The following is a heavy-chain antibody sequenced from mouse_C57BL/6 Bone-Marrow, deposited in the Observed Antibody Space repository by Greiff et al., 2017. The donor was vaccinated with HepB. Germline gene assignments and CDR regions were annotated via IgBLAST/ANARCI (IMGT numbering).Heavy chain of an antibody. CDR3: AILYGSSNWYFDV. Sequence: QVQLQQSDAELVKPGASVKISCKVSGYTFTDHTIHWMKQRPEQGLEWIGYIYPRDGSTKYNEKFKGKATLTADKSSSTAYMQLNSLTSEDSAIYFCAILYGSSNWYFDVWGTGTTVTVSS. CDR1: GYTFTDHT. V-gene: IGHV1-78*01. D-gene: IGHD1-1*01. CDR2: IYPRDGST. J-gene: IGHJ1*03.